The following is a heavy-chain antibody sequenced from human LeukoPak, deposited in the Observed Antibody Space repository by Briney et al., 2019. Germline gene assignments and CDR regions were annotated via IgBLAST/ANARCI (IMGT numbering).Heavy chain of an antibody. CDR2: INHSGST. V-gene: IGHV4-39*07. J-gene: IGHJ3*02. CDR3: ARARDAFDI. Sequence: SETLSLTCSVSGGSISKSNHYWSWIRQPPGKGLEWIGEINHSGSTNYNPSLKSRVTISVDTSKNQFSLKLSSVTAADTAVYYCARARDAFDIWGQGTMVTVSS. CDR1: GGSISKSNHY.